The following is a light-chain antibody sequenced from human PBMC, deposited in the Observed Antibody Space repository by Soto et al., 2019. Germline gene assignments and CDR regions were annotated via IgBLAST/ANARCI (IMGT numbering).Light chain of an antibody. J-gene: IGKJ1*01. V-gene: IGKV3-11*01. CDR3: NQCKSWPRT. Sequence: EIVLTQSPATLSSFPGDRVTLSCRASQYISTRLAWYQHRPGQAPRLLIYRAYIRAAGIQARFSASGSGTDFTLTIRDVQPEDFALYYCNQCKSWPRTFGQGTKVDIK. CDR1: QYISTR. CDR2: RAY.